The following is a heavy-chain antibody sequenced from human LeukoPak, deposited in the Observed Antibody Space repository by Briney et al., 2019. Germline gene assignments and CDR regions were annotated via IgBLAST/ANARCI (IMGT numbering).Heavy chain of an antibody. V-gene: IGHV1-69*04. Sequence: ASVKVSCKASGGTFISYAISWVRQAPGQGLEWMGMIIPILGIANYAQKFQGRATITADKSTSTAYMELSSLRSEDTAVYYCAREAPITGRPSWFDPWGQGTLVTVSS. CDR3: AREAPITGRPSWFDP. CDR1: GGTFISYA. J-gene: IGHJ5*02. D-gene: IGHD1-1*01. CDR2: IIPILGIA.